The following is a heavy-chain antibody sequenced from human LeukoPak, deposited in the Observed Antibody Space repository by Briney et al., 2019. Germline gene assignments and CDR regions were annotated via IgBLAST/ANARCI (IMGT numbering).Heavy chain of an antibody. Sequence: PGGSLRLSCAASGFTFSSYSMNWVRQAPGKGLEWVSSISSSSSYIYYADSVKGRFTISRDNAKNSLYLQMISLRAEDTAVYYCARGAERYCSSTSCYTDYWGQGTLVTVSS. D-gene: IGHD2-2*02. J-gene: IGHJ4*02. CDR2: ISSSSSYI. CDR3: ARGAERYCSSTSCYTDY. CDR1: GFTFSSYS. V-gene: IGHV3-21*01.